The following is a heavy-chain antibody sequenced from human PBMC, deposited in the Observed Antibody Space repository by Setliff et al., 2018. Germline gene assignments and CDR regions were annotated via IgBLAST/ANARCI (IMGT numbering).Heavy chain of an antibody. CDR1: GGTFSSYA. CDR3: ARAGDYYDSSGYYYYYYYGMDV. J-gene: IGHJ6*02. V-gene: IGHV1-69*10. CDR2: IIPILGIA. Sequence: SVKVSCKASGGTFSSYAISWVRQAPGQGLEWMGGIIPILGIANYAQKFQGRVTITADKSTSTAYMELSSLRSEDTAVYYCARAGDYYDSSGYYYYYYYGMDVWGQGTTVTVSS. D-gene: IGHD3-22*01.